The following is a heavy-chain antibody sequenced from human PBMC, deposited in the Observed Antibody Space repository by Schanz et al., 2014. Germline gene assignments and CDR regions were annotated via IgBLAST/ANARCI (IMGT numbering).Heavy chain of an antibody. D-gene: IGHD5-12*01. J-gene: IGHJ4*02. V-gene: IGHV1-18*01. CDR3: ARDFSAYVGNYFDY. Sequence: QVQLVQSGAEVKKPGSSVKVSCKASGGTFSSDTFSWVRQAPGQGLEWMGWISAYTNNTNYAQKVQGRVTMTTDTSTGTAYMELRSLRFDDTAVYYCARDFSAYVGNYFDYWGQGTLVTVSS. CDR2: ISAYTNNT. CDR1: GGTFSSDT.